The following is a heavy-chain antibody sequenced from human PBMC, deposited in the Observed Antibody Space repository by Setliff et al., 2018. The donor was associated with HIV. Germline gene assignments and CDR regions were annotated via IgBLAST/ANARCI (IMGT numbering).Heavy chain of an antibody. V-gene: IGHV1-3*04. Sequence: ASVKVSCKASGYTFTRNAMHWVRQAPGQRLEWMGWINTVNGNTKYSQKFQGRVTITRDTSASTVYLELSSLRSGDTAVYYCARDLNSGDYPHWFDPWGQGTLVTVSS. CDR2: INTVNGNT. CDR3: ARDLNSGDYPHWFDP. D-gene: IGHD4-17*01. J-gene: IGHJ5*02. CDR1: GYTFTRNA.